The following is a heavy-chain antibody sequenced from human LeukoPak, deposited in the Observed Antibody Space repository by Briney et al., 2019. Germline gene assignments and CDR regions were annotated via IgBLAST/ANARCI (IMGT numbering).Heavy chain of an antibody. CDR3: ATPGPEYCTNGVCTFDY. V-gene: IGHV3-23*01. CDR2: ISGSGGST. CDR1: GFTFSSYA. J-gene: IGHJ4*02. Sequence: RSGGSLRLSRAASGFTFSSYAMSWVRQAPGKGLEWVSAISGSGGSTYYADSVKGRFTISRDNSKNTLYLQMNSLRAEDTAVYYCATPGPEYCTNGVCTFDYWGQGTLVTVSS. D-gene: IGHD2-8*01.